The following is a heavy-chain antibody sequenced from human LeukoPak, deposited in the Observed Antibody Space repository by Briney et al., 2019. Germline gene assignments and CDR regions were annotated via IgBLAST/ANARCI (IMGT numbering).Heavy chain of an antibody. V-gene: IGHV3-30-3*01. J-gene: IGHJ6*02. Sequence: GGSLRLSCAACGFIFSRYAMHWVRPATGKGLEWVAVISYDKSNKYYAASVKGRFTISRDKSKNTLYLQMSSLRAEDTAVYYCARAQRLKLELDYYYGMDVWGQGTTVTVSS. D-gene: IGHD1-7*01. CDR2: ISYDKSNK. CDR3: ARAQRLKLELDYYYGMDV. CDR1: GFIFSRYA.